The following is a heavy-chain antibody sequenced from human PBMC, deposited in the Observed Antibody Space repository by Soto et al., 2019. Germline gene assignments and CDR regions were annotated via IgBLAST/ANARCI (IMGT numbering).Heavy chain of an antibody. D-gene: IGHD1-1*01. J-gene: IGHJ4*02. CDR2: LYTGTDT. CDR1: GFTVSSTY. CDR3: ARSRYTWTYSGRYLDY. V-gene: IGHV3-53*01. Sequence: PGGSLRLSCAASGFTVSSTYLTWVRQAPAKGLEWVAILYTGTDTVYADSVKGRFTISRDSSKNTFYLQMNSLRAEDTAMYFCARSRYTWTYSGRYLDYWGQRSLVTVAS.